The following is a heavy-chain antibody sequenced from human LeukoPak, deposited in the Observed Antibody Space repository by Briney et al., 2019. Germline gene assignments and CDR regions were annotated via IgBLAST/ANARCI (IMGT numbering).Heavy chain of an antibody. CDR1: GFTFSSYW. CDR3: ARYSGSYYYPPAWDL. V-gene: IGHV3-23*01. D-gene: IGHD1-26*01. CDR2: TSTSGGSA. J-gene: IGHJ4*02. Sequence: GGSLRLSCAASGFTFSSYWMNWVRQAPGKGLEWVSATSTSGGSAYYADSVKGRFTISRDNSKNTLYLQMDSLRADDTAVYNCARYSGSYYYPPAWDLWGQGTLVTVSS.